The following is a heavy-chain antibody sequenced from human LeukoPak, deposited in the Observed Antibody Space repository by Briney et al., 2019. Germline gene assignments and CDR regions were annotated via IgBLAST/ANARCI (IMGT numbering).Heavy chain of an antibody. J-gene: IGHJ4*02. CDR1: GFTFSDYY. CDR2: ISSSSSYT. CDR3: ARGGHSGYDWVDY. D-gene: IGHD5-12*01. Sequence: GGSLRLSCAASGFTFSDYYMSWIRQAPGKGLEWVSYISSSSSYTNYADSVKGRFTISRDNAKNSLYLQMNSLRAEDTAVYYCARGGHSGYDWVDYWGQGTLVTVSS. V-gene: IGHV3-11*05.